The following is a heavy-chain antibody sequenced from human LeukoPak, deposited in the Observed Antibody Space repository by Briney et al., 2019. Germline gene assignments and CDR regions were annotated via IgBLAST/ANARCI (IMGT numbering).Heavy chain of an antibody. CDR1: GGSFSGYY. J-gene: IGHJ5*02. CDR3: ARDLGYYYGSGSTDP. Sequence: SETLSLTCAVYGGSFSGYYWSWTRQPPGKGLEWIGEINHSGSTNYNPSLKSRVTISVDTSKNQFSLKLSSVTAADTAVYYCARDLGYYYGSGSTDPWGQGTLVTVSS. CDR2: INHSGST. D-gene: IGHD3-10*01. V-gene: IGHV4-34*01.